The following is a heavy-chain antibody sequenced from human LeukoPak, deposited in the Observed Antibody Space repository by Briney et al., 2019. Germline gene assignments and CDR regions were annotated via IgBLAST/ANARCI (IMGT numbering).Heavy chain of an antibody. CDR3: ARVGLYDFWSGYSNNWFDP. J-gene: IGHJ5*02. Sequence: GGSLRLSCAASGFTFRSYSVNSVAEAPGERVEWVSYIIRRVSNIYYADSVKGRFTISRDNAKTSLYLQMNSLRAEDTAVYYCARVGLYDFWSGYSNNWFDPWGPGNLVTVSS. CDR2: IIRRVSNI. V-gene: IGHV3-48*04. CDR1: GFTFRSYS. D-gene: IGHD3-3*01.